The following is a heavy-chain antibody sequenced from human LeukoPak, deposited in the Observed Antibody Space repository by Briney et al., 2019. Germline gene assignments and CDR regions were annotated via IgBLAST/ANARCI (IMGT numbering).Heavy chain of an antibody. CDR3: ARDQEYYDSSGYYSALYYFDY. CDR2: ISSSSSYI. CDR1: GFTFSSYS. Sequence: GGSLRLSCAASGFTFSSYSMNWVRQAPGKGLEWVSSISSSSSYIYYADSVKGRITISRDNAKNSLYLQMNSLRAEDTAVYYCARDQEYYDSSGYYSALYYFDYWGQGTLVTVSS. J-gene: IGHJ4*02. V-gene: IGHV3-21*01. D-gene: IGHD3-22*01.